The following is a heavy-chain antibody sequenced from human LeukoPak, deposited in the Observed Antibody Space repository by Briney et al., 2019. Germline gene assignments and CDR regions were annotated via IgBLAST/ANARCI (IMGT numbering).Heavy chain of an antibody. CDR3: AKDVIPPHMEHDWFDP. D-gene: IGHD2/OR15-2a*01. CDR2: IKQDGSEK. CDR1: GFTFSSYW. Sequence: GGSLRLSCAASGFTFSSYWMSWVRQAPGKGLEWVANIKQDGSEKYYVDSVKGRFTISRDNAKNSLYLQMNSLRAEDTAVYYCAKDVIPPHMEHDWFDPWGQGTLVTVSS. V-gene: IGHV3-7*01. J-gene: IGHJ5*02.